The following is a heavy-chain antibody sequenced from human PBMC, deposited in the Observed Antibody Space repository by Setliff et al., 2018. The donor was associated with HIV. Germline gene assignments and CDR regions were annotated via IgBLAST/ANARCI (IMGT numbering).Heavy chain of an antibody. V-gene: IGHV4-38-2*01. CDR3: ATSHPHLRGWSCYMDD. CDR1: DYFISTGYY. D-gene: IGHD2-15*01. CDR2: VSQSGSP. J-gene: IGHJ6*03. Sequence: KTSETLSLTCAVSDYFISTGYYWGWVRQPQGKGLEWIGSVSQSGSPYYSPSLKSRVTISVDMSKKQFSLKMSSVTAADTAVYYCATSHPHLRGWSCYMDDWGKGTTVTVSS.